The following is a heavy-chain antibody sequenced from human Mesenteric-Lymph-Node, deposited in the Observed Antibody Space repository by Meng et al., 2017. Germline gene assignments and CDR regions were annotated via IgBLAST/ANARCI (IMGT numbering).Heavy chain of an antibody. V-gene: IGHV3-53*04. J-gene: IGHJ4*02. D-gene: IGHD4-17*01. CDR3: AKYHTVTARYFDY. CDR2: IYSGGST. Sequence: EVQLVESGGGLVQPGGSLRLSCAASGFTVSSNYMSWVRQAPGKGLEWVSVIYSGGSTYYADSVKGRFTISRHNSKNTLYLQMNSLTAEDTAVYYCAKYHTVTARYFDYWGQGTLVTVSS. CDR1: GFTVSSNY.